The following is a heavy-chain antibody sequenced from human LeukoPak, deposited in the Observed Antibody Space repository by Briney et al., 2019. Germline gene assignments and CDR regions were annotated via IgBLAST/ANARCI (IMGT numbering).Heavy chain of an antibody. V-gene: IGHV3-23*01. CDR2: ISASGGST. Sequence: GGSLRLSCAASGFTFSSYAMSWVRQAPGKGLERVPAISASGGSTLYADSVKGRFTISRDNSQNTLYLQMNSLRAEDTALYYCAKGRGYSGYDFFDYWGQGTLVTVSS. CDR3: AKGRGYSGYDFFDY. J-gene: IGHJ4*02. CDR1: GFTFSSYA. D-gene: IGHD5-12*01.